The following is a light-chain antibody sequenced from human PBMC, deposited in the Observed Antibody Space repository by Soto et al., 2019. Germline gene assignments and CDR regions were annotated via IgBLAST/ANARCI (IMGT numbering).Light chain of an antibody. CDR1: QHVDSNY. Sequence: EIVLTQSPGALSLSPGETATLSCRASQHVDSNYVAWYKQTPGQPPRLLIRSTSFRATGVPDRFSGSGSGTDFTHTISRLGPDDFGVYYCQQYVGSPGTFGLGTKLEIK. V-gene: IGKV3-20*01. CDR2: STS. CDR3: QQYVGSPGT. J-gene: IGKJ2*01.